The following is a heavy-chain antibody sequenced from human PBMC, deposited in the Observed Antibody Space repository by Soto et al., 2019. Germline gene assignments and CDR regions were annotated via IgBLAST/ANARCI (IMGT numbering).Heavy chain of an antibody. V-gene: IGHV3-30-3*01. Sequence: GGSLRLSCAASGFTFSSYAMHWVRQAPGKGLEWVAVISYDGSNKYYADSVKGRFTISRDNSKNTLYLQMNSLRAEGTAVYYCARDRITMVRGAITHNYYYYYGMDVWGQGTTVTVSS. D-gene: IGHD3-10*01. CDR1: GFTFSSYA. CDR2: ISYDGSNK. J-gene: IGHJ6*02. CDR3: ARDRITMVRGAITHNYYYYYGMDV.